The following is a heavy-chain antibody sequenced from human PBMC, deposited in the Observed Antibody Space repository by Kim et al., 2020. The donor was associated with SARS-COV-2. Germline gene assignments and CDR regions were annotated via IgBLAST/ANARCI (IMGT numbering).Heavy chain of an antibody. CDR1: GFTFDDYA. CDR3: AKVIKSIAVAPGDY. D-gene: IGHD6-19*01. Sequence: GGSLRLSCAASGFTFDDYAMHWVRQAPGKGLEWVSGISWHSGSIGYADSVKGRFTISRDNATNSLYLQMHSLRAEDTALYYCAKVIKSIAVAPGDYCGQG. J-gene: IGHJ4*02. CDR2: ISWHSGSI. V-gene: IGHV3-9*01.